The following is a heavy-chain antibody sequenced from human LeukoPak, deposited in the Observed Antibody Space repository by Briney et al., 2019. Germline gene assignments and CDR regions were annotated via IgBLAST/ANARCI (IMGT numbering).Heavy chain of an antibody. CDR1: GGSISSYY. Sequence: PSETLSLTCTVYGGSISSYYWSWIRQPPGKGLEWIGYIYYSGSTNYNPSLKSRVTISVDTSKNQFSLKLSSVTAADTAVYYCALAEVLRPYGIDVWGKGTTVTVSS. V-gene: IGHV4-59*01. J-gene: IGHJ6*04. D-gene: IGHD3-3*01. CDR3: ALAEVLRPYGIDV. CDR2: IYYSGST.